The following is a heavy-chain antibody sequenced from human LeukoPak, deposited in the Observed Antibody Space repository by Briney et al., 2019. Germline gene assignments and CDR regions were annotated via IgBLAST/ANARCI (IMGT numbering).Heavy chain of an antibody. Sequence: KPSETLSLTFTVSGGSISSYYWSWIRQPAGKGLEWIGRIHTSGSTNYNPSLKRRVTMSVDTSKNQFSLKLSSVTAADTAVYYCPRGRLRGSGDFDYWGQGTLVTVSS. CDR3: PRGRLRGSGDFDY. D-gene: IGHD3-16*01. V-gene: IGHV4-4*07. CDR1: GGSISSYY. J-gene: IGHJ4*02. CDR2: IHTSGST.